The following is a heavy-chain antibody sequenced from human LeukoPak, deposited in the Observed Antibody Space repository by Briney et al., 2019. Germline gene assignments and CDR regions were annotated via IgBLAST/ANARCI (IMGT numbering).Heavy chain of an antibody. J-gene: IGHJ5*02. V-gene: IGHV4-39*01. Sequence: SETLSLTCTVSGGSISSSSYYWGWIRQPPGKGLEWIGSIYYSGSTYYNPSLKSRVTISVDTSKNQFSLKLSSVTAADTAVYYCARQLELRVFWFDPWGQGTLVTVSS. D-gene: IGHD1-7*01. CDR3: ARQLELRVFWFDP. CDR2: IYYSGST. CDR1: GGSISSSSYY.